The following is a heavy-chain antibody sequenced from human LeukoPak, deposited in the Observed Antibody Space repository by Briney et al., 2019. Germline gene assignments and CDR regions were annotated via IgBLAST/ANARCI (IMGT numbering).Heavy chain of an antibody. V-gene: IGHV3-64D*09. CDR1: GFIFSTYP. CDR2: ITSNGGST. Sequence: GGSLRLSCSASGFIFSTYPMHWVRQDPGKGLEYVSAITSNGGSTYYADSVKGRFTISRDNSKNTLYLQMSSLRTEDTAMYYCVKRGPGNCYTHWGQGTLVTVSS. D-gene: IGHD3-10*01. CDR3: VKRGPGNCYTH. J-gene: IGHJ4*02.